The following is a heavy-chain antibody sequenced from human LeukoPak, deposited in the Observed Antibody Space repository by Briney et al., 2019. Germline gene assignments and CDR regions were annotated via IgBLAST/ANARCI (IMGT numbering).Heavy chain of an antibody. J-gene: IGHJ4*02. CDR2: IGTAGDT. Sequence: PGGSLRLSCAASGFTFSSYDMHWVRQATGKGLEWVSAIGTAGDTYYPGSVKGRFTFSRDNSKNTLYLQMNSLRTEDTAVYYCVRDRRAVAIYFDYWGQGTLVTVSS. CDR3: VRDRRAVAIYFDY. CDR1: GFTFSSYD. V-gene: IGHV3-13*01. D-gene: IGHD6-19*01.